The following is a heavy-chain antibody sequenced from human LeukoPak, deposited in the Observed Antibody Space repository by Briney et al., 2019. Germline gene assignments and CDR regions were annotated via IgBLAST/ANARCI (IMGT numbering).Heavy chain of an antibody. CDR1: GFTFSNYW. CDR2: IKQDGSEK. J-gene: IGHJ4*02. Sequence: GGSLRLSCAASGFTFSNYWMGWVRQAPGKGLERVVNIKQDGSEKYYMDSVKGRFTISRDNAKKSLYLQMNSLRAEDTAVYYCARDKSVGATPFGYWGQGTLVTVSS. CDR3: ARDKSVGATPFGY. V-gene: IGHV3-7*05. D-gene: IGHD1-26*01.